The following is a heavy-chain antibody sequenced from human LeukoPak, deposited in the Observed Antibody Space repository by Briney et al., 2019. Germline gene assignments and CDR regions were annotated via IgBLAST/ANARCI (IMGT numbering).Heavy chain of an antibody. CDR1: GFTVSSNY. J-gene: IGHJ3*02. D-gene: IGHD3-22*01. CDR2: IYSGGST. V-gene: IGHV3-66*01. Sequence: QPGGSLRLSCAASGFTVSSNYMSWVRQAPGKGLEWVSVIYSGGSTYYADSVKGRFTISRDNSKNTLYLQMNSLRAEDTAVYYCARFYDSSGYYGEHDAFDIWGQGTMVTVSS. CDR3: ARFYDSSGYYGEHDAFDI.